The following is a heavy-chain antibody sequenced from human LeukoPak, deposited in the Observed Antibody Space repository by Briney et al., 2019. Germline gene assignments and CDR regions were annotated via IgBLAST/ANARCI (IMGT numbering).Heavy chain of an antibody. D-gene: IGHD3-22*01. V-gene: IGHV1-69*04. CDR3: ARMGTYYYDSLDAFDI. CDR2: IIPILGIA. Sequence: SVKVSCKASGGTFSSYAISWVRQAPGQGLEWMGRIIPILGIANYAQKFQGRVTITADKSTSTAYMELSSLRSEDTAVYNCARMGTYYYDSLDAFDIWGQGTMVTVSS. J-gene: IGHJ3*02. CDR1: GGTFSSYA.